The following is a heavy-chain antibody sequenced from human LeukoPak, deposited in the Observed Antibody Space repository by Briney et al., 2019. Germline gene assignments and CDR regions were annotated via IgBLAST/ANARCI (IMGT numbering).Heavy chain of an antibody. V-gene: IGHV1-3*01. Sequence: GASVKVSCKASGYTFTSYAMHWVRQAPGQRLEWMGWINAGNGNTKYSQKFQGRGTITRDTSARTAYMELSSLTSEDTAVYYCARPLESISTKGRRSGSDVFDIWGQGTMVTVSS. J-gene: IGHJ3*02. D-gene: IGHD3-10*01. CDR1: GYTFTSYA. CDR2: INAGNGNT. CDR3: ARPLESISTKGRRSGSDVFDI.